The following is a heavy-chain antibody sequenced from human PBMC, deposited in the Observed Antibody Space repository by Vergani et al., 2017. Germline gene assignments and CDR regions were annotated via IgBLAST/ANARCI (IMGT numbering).Heavy chain of an antibody. V-gene: IGHV4-39*01. D-gene: IGHD3-3*01. J-gene: IGHJ4*02. CDR1: GGSISSSSYY. CDR2: IYYSGST. CDR3: ARLSGATIFPPRNFDY. Sequence: QVQLQESGPGLVKPSETLSLTCTVSGGSISSSSYYWGWIRQPPGKGLEWIGSIYYSGSTYYNPSLKSRVTISVDTSKNQFSLKLSSVTAADTAVYYCARLSGATIFPPRNFDYWGQGTLVTVSS.